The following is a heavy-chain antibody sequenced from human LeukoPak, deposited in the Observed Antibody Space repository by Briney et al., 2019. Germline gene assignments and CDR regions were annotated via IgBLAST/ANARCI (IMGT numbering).Heavy chain of an antibody. V-gene: IGHV3-23*01. Sequence: GGSLRLSCAASGFTFSSYAMSWVRQAPGKGQEWVSGISGSGDNTYYADSVKGRFTISRDNSKNTLYVQVNSLGTDDTAAYYCATGSYYDSSGSFYFDYWGQGTLVTVSS. J-gene: IGHJ4*02. CDR3: ATGSYYDSSGSFYFDY. CDR2: ISGSGDNT. D-gene: IGHD3-22*01. CDR1: GFTFSSYA.